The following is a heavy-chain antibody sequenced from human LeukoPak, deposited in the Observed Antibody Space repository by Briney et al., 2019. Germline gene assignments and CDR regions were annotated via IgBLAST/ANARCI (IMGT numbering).Heavy chain of an antibody. Sequence: GGSLRLSCVASGFTFSDYSMDWVRQSPGKGLEWVASISSSTTYIFYADSVKGRFTISRDNTKNSLYLQMNSLRAEDTAVYYCTRIITMVRGANGAFDIWGQGTMVTVSS. D-gene: IGHD3-10*01. CDR1: GFTFSDYS. CDR2: ISSSTTYI. J-gene: IGHJ3*02. CDR3: TRIITMVRGANGAFDI. V-gene: IGHV3-21*01.